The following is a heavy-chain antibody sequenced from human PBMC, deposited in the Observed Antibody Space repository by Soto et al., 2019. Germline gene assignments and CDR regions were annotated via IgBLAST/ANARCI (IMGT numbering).Heavy chain of an antibody. J-gene: IGHJ6*02. CDR1: GFTFTSYW. D-gene: IGHD6-19*01. Sequence: EVQLVESGGGLVQPGGSLRLSCVTSGFTFTSYWMHWVRQAPGKGLEWVSRINADGNSINYADSVKGRFTISRDNAKNTLYLQMDSLRAEDTAVYYCTRSKGVVAGYYYGMDVWGQGTTVTVSS. CDR3: TRSKGVVAGYYYGMDV. V-gene: IGHV3-74*01. CDR2: INADGNSI.